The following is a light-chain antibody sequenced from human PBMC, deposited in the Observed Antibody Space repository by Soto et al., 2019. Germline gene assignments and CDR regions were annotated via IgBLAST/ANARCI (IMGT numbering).Light chain of an antibody. V-gene: IGKV3-11*01. CDR2: DAI. J-gene: IGKJ3*01. CDR1: QSVSSY. CDR3: QQRSNWPPLFT. Sequence: ENVLTQSPATLSLSPGERATLSCRASQSVSSYLAWYQQKSGQAPRLLIYDAIHRATGIPDRFSGSGSGTDFTLTISSLEPEDFAVYYCQQRSNWPPLFTFGPGTKVDIK.